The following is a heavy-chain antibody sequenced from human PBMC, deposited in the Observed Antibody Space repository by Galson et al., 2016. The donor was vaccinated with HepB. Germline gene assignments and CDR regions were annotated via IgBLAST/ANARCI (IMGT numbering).Heavy chain of an antibody. CDR1: RFTFSRYG. CDR2: ISSDGSNK. D-gene: IGHD6-19*01. V-gene: IGHV3-30*18. Sequence: SLRLSCAASRFTFSRYGMHWVRQAPGKGLEWVAVISSDGSNKYYADSLKGRFTISRDKSKNTLYLQMNSLKPEDTAVYYCAKARPYSSGWSGELGSWGQGTLVTVSS. CDR3: AKARPYSSGWSGELGS. J-gene: IGHJ4*02.